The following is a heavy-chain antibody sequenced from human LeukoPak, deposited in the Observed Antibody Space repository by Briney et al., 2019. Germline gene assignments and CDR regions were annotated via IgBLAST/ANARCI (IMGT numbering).Heavy chain of an antibody. D-gene: IGHD3-22*01. J-gene: IGHJ4*02. CDR1: GFTFSSYS. CDR2: ISSSSSYI. Sequence: GGSLRLSCAASGFTFSSYSMNWVSQAPGKGLEWVSSISSSSSYIYYADSVKGRFTISRDNAKNSLYLQMNSLRAEDTAVYYCARDPQYDSTPDYWGQGTLVTVSS. V-gene: IGHV3-21*01. CDR3: ARDPQYDSTPDY.